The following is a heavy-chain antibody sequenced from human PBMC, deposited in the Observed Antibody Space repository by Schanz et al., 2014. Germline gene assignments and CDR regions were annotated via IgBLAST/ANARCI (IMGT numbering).Heavy chain of an antibody. CDR3: ARDGGRDGYNLAFDV. CDR2: INWNGGST. V-gene: IGHV3-20*04. Sequence: EVQLVESGGGLVQPGGSLKLSCAASGFTFTNYAMTWVRQAPGKGLEWVSGINWNGGSTGYADSVKGRFTISRDNSKNTLYLQMNSLRAEDTAVYFCARDGGRDGYNLAFDVWGQGTLVTVSS. D-gene: IGHD5-12*01. J-gene: IGHJ3*01. CDR1: GFTFTNYA.